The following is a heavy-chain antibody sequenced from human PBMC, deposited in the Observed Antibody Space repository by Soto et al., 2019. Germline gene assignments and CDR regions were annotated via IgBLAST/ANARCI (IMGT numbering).Heavy chain of an antibody. J-gene: IGHJ3*02. CDR2: INPNSGGT. CDR1: GYTFTGYY. Sequence: SVKISCKASGYTFTGYYMHWVRQAPGQGLEWMGWINPNSGGTNYAQKFQGSVTMTRDTSISTAYMELSRLRSDDTDVYYCARAEVGASYDFWSGYNGGACDIWRQRKRGTVS. D-gene: IGHD3-3*01. V-gene: IGHV1-2*02. CDR3: ARAEVGASYDFWSGYNGGACDI.